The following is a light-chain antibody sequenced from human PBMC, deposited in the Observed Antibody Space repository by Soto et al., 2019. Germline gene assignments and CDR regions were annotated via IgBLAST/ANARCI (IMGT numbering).Light chain of an antibody. J-gene: IGKJ3*01. CDR3: QQRGNWPLT. V-gene: IGKV3-11*01. Sequence: EIVLTQSPATLSLSPGERATLSCRASQSVRSLLAWYQQRPGQAPRLLIYDASNRATGIPARFSGSGSGTDFTLTISSLEPEDSAVYYCQQRGNWPLTFGPGTKVDIK. CDR1: QSVRSL. CDR2: DAS.